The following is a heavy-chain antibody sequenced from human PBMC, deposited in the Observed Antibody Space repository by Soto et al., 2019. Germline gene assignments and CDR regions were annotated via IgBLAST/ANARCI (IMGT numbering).Heavy chain of an antibody. Sequence: SVKVSCKASGGTFSSYAISWVRQAPGQGLEWMGGIIPIFGTANYAQKFQGRVTITADESTSTAYMELSSLRSEDTAVYYCARDADDIFFGLMAYYYYGMDVWGQGSSVTVSS. CDR1: GGTFSSYA. D-gene: IGHD3-9*01. CDR3: ARDADDIFFGLMAYYYYGMDV. CDR2: IIPIFGTA. V-gene: IGHV1-69*13. J-gene: IGHJ6*02.